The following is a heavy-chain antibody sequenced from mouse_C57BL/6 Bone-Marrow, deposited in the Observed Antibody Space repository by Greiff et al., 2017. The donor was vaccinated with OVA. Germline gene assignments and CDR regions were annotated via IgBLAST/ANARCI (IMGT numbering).Heavy chain of an antibody. V-gene: IGHV7-3*01. CDR2: IRNKANGYTT. CDR3: ARSPPGSRYAMDY. J-gene: IGHJ4*01. CDR1: GFTFTDYY. Sequence: EVQVVESGGGLVQPGGSLSLSCAASGFTFTDYYMSWVRQPPGKALEWLGFIRNKANGYTTEYSASVKGRFTISRDNSQSILYLQMNALRAEDSATYYCARSPPGSRYAMDYWGQGTSVTVSS.